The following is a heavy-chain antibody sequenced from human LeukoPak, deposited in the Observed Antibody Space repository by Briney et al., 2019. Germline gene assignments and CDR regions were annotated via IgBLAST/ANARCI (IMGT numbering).Heavy chain of an antibody. J-gene: IGHJ3*02. CDR1: GFTFSSYA. CDR3: AKDCRQMATYEALDS. V-gene: IGHV3-23*01. Sequence: PGGSLRLSCAASGFTFSSYAMSWVRQAPGKGLEWVSAISGGADTTYYADSVKGRFTISRDNSKNTLHPQTNSLRGEDTAVYYCAKDCRQMATYEALDSGGQGTRVTVS. CDR2: ISGGADTT. D-gene: IGHD5-24*01.